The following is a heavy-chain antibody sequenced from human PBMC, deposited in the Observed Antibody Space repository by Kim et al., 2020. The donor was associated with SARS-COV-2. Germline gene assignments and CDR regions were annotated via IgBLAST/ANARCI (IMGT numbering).Heavy chain of an antibody. Sequence: GESLKISCKGSGYSFTSYWIGWVRQMPGKGLEWMGIIYPGDSDTRYSPSFQGQVTISADKSISTAYLQWSSLKASDTAMYYCARHLRGYDYMTYYYYGMDVWGQGTTVTVSS. D-gene: IGHD5-12*01. CDR2: IYPGDSDT. CDR3: ARHLRGYDYMTYYYYGMDV. J-gene: IGHJ6*02. CDR1: GYSFTSYW. V-gene: IGHV5-51*01.